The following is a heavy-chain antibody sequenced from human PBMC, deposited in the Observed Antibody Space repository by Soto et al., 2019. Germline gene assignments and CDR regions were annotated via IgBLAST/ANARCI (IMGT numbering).Heavy chain of an antibody. CDR1: GFTFSSYA. CDR3: AKDSLVYYYYYGMDV. J-gene: IGHJ6*02. CDR2: ISGSGGST. Sequence: GGSLRLSCAGSGFTFSSYAMSWVRQAPGKGLEWVSAISGSGGSTYYADSVKGRFTISRDNSKNTLYLQMNSLRAEDTAVYYCAKDSLVYYYYYGMDVWGQGTTVTVSS. D-gene: IGHD3-16*02. V-gene: IGHV3-23*01.